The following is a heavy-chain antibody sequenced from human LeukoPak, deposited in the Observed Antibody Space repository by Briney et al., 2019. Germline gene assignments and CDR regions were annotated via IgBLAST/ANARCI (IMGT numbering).Heavy chain of an antibody. V-gene: IGHV4-34*01. CDR2: ISQSGST. Sequence: SETLSLTCAVYGGSFSGYYWSWIRQPPGRGLEWIGEISQSGSTNYNPSLKSRITMSVDTSKNQFSLQLRSMTAADTAVYFCARATDDEFYLYYGMDVWGQETTVTVSS. D-gene: IGHD3-16*01. J-gene: IGHJ6*02. CDR1: GGSFSGYY. CDR3: ARATDDEFYLYYGMDV.